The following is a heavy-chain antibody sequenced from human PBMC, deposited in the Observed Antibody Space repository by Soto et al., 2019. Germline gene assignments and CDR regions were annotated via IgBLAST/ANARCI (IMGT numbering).Heavy chain of an antibody. CDR2: IYNDGTYS. D-gene: IGHD3-10*01. CDR3: TRGPRPISTGTGAY. CDR1: GFIFKMYW. Sequence: EVQLVESGGGLVPPGGSVRLACAASGFIFKMYWMHWVRQSPGKGLVWISRIYNDGTYSDYADSERGRFPISRDNVNDTLYLQMNNLRAEDSGLYYCTRGPRPISTGTGAYWGQGTQVTVSS. J-gene: IGHJ4*02. V-gene: IGHV3-74*01.